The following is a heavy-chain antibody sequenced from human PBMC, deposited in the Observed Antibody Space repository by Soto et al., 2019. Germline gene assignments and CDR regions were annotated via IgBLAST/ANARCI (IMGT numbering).Heavy chain of an antibody. J-gene: IGHJ3*02. D-gene: IGHD3-3*01. Sequence: QLHLVQSGAVVKKPGASVTVSCSASGYPVTAYYMHWVRQAPGRGLEWMGGINPATGAAKYTQTFQGRATITRNTSTSTVFMKLSGLASGDTAGFYCARGGGVGVAGSAAFDMWGQGTLVTVSS. CDR1: GYPVTAYY. CDR3: ARGGGVGVAGSAAFDM. V-gene: IGHV1-2*02. CDR2: INPATGAA.